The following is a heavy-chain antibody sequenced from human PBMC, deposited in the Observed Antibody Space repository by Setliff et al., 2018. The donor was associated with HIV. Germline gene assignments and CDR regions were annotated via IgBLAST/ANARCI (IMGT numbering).Heavy chain of an antibody. CDR1: GFTLGDYY. Sequence: GGSLRLSCRGSGFTLGDYYMAWIRQAPGKGLEWISYISSSGRTTYYGHSVKGRFTTSWDNAGNSLSLQMNSLRDDDTAVYYCVRDAERNSASGWYFYLWGRGTLVTVSS. CDR2: ISSSGRTT. J-gene: IGHJ2*01. V-gene: IGHV3-11*01. D-gene: IGHD1-1*01. CDR3: VRDAERNSASGWYFYL.